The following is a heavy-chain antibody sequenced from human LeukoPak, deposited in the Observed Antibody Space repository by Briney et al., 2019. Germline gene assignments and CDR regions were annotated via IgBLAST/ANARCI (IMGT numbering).Heavy chain of an antibody. CDR3: ARDAPENWFDP. J-gene: IGHJ5*02. CDR1: GYTFTSYA. V-gene: IGHV1-3*01. CDR2: INAGNGNT. Sequence: GASVKVSCRASGYTFTSYAMHWVRQAPGQRLEWMGWINAGNGNTKYSQKFQGRVTITRDTSASTAYMELSSLRSEDTAVYYCARDAPENWFDPWGQGTLVTVSS.